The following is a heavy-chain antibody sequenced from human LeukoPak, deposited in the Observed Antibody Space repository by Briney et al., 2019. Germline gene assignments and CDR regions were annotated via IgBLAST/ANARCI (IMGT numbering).Heavy chain of an antibody. CDR1: GGSISSYY. V-gene: IGHV4-4*07. CDR3: ARSYYYDSSGYFYYGMDV. CDR2: IYTSGST. Sequence: PSETLSLTCTVSGGSISSYYWSWIRQPAGKGLEWIGRIYTSGSTNYNPSLKSRVTMSVDTSKNQFSLKLSSVTAADTAVYYCARSYYYDSSGYFYYGMDVWGQWTTVTVSS. D-gene: IGHD3-22*01. J-gene: IGHJ6*02.